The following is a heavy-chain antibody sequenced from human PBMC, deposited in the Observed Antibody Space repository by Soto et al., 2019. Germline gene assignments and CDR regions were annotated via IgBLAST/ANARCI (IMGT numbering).Heavy chain of an antibody. V-gene: IGHV3-74*01. J-gene: IGHJ4*02. D-gene: IGHD6-19*01. Sequence: EVQLVESGGGLVQPGGSLRLSCVASGFTFSSSWMHWVRQAPGKGLVWLSRIIGDGSGTDYAESVKGRFTISRDNAKNTVYLQMNSLRAEDTAVYYCARFAVATRGIDYWGQGPLVTVSS. CDR3: ARFAVATRGIDY. CDR2: IIGDGSGT. CDR1: GFTFSSSW.